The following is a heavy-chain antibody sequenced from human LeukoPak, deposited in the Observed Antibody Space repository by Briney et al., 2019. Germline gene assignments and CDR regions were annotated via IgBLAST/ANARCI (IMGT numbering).Heavy chain of an antibody. D-gene: IGHD5-12*01. CDR3: ARVNRGAYDS. V-gene: IGHV3-21*01. CDR2: ISSSSRYI. CDR1: GFTFTSYS. Sequence: GGSLRLSCAASGFTFTSYSMNWVRQAPGRGLEWVSSISSSSRYIYYADSVKGRFTISRDNAKNSLYLQMNSLRAEDTAIYYCARVNRGAYDSWGQGTLVTVSS. J-gene: IGHJ5*02.